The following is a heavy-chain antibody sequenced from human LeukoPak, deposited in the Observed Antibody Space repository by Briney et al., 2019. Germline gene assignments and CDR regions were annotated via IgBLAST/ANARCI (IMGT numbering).Heavy chain of an antibody. Sequence: GASVKVSCKASGGTFSSYAISWVRQAPGQGLEWMGRIIPILGIANYAQKFQGRVTITADKSTSTAYMELSSLRSEDTAVYYCARGLVGMIVGATRLDYWGQGTLVTVSS. CDR2: IIPILGIA. CDR1: GGTFSSYA. CDR3: ARGLVGMIVGATRLDY. D-gene: IGHD1-26*01. J-gene: IGHJ4*02. V-gene: IGHV1-69*04.